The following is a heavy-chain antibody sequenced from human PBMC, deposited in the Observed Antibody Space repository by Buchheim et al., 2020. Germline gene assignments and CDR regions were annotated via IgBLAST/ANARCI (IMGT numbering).Heavy chain of an antibody. D-gene: IGHD6-19*01. CDR1: GFTFSSYW. CDR2: IKQDGSEK. Sequence: EVQLVESGGGLVQPGGSLRLSCAASGFTFSSYWMSWVRQAPGKGLEWVANIKQDGSEKYYVDSVKGRFTIARDNAKNSLYLQMNSLRAEDTAVYYCARVPPLGSGWPYWYFDLWGRGTL. CDR3: ARVPPLGSGWPYWYFDL. J-gene: IGHJ2*01. V-gene: IGHV3-7*01.